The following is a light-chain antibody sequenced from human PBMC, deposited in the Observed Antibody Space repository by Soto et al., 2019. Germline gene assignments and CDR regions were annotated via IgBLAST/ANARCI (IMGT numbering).Light chain of an antibody. J-gene: IGKJ1*01. Sequence: NVLTQSKGTLSLSPGQRATLSCRASQSLSGNYLAWYQQKPGQAPRVLIYRASIRATGISDRFSGSGSGTDFTLTISRLEPEDFAVYYCQHYGASPWTFGQVTKVDIK. CDR2: RAS. CDR1: QSLSGNY. V-gene: IGKV3-20*01. CDR3: QHYGASPWT.